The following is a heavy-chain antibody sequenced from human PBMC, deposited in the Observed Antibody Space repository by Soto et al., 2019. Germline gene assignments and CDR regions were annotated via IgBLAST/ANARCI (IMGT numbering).Heavy chain of an antibody. CDR1: GFTFSSYG. Sequence: QVQLVESGGGVVQPGRSLRLSCAASGFTFSSYGMHWARQAPGKGLEWVAVIWYDGSNKYYADSVKGRFTISRDNSKNTLYLQMNSLRAEDTAVYYCARDGRYCGGDCYSYYYYYGMDVWGQGTTVTVSS. CDR3: ARDGRYCGGDCYSYYYYYGMDV. J-gene: IGHJ6*02. V-gene: IGHV3-33*01. D-gene: IGHD2-21*02. CDR2: IWYDGSNK.